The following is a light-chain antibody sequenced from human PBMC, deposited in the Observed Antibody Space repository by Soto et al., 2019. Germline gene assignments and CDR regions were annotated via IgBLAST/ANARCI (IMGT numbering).Light chain of an antibody. CDR2: DVS. J-gene: IGLJ2*01. V-gene: IGLV2-14*01. CDR1: SSDVGGYNY. Sequence: QSALTQPASVSGSPGQSITIPCTETSSDVGGYNYVSWYQQHPGKATKLMMYDVSNRPSGVSNRFSGSKSGNTASMTISGLQDADEADSYCSSYTSSSTLGVFGGGTKLTVL. CDR3: SSYTSSSTLGV.